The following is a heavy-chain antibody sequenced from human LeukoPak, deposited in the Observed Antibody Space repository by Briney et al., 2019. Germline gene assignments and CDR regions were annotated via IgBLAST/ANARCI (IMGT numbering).Heavy chain of an antibody. CDR1: GYTFASYG. D-gene: IGHD6-13*01. CDR3: AREFSWAYYFDY. Sequence: GASVKVSFTAFGYTFASYGINRVRQAPGQGLEWMGWVSSSIGDTKYAQSLQGRATITTDTATGTDYMELRSLTSADTAVYYCAREFSWAYYFDYWG. CDR2: VSSSIGDT. V-gene: IGHV1-18*01. J-gene: IGHJ4*01.